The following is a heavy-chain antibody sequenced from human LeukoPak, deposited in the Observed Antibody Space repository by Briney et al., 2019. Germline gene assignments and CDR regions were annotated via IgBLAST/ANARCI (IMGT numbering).Heavy chain of an antibody. V-gene: IGHV1-69*04. CDR1: GGTFSSYA. CDR2: IIPILGIA. CDR3: AFGTGGDYFDY. D-gene: IGHD3-3*01. Sequence: ASVKVSCKASGGTFSSYAISWVRQAPGQGLEWMGRIIPILGIANYAQKFQGRVTITADKSTSTAYMELSSLRSEDTAVYYYAFGTGGDYFDYWGQGTLVTVSS. J-gene: IGHJ4*02.